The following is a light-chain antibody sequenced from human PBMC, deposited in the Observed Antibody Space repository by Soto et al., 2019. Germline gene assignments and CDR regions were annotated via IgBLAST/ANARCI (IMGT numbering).Light chain of an antibody. J-gene: IGLJ2*01. CDR2: NND. CDR3: EAWIDSLYGAL. V-gene: IGLV1-44*01. Sequence: QSVLTQPPSASGTPGQGVTISCSGSSSNIGANPVNWYQQLPGTAPKLLIYNNDQRPSGVPDRFSASKSGTSASLAISGLRSEDEADYYCEAWIDSLYGALFGGGTKVTVL. CDR1: SSNIGANP.